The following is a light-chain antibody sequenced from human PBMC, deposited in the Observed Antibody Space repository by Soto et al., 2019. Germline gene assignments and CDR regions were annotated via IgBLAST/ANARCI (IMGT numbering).Light chain of an antibody. CDR3: QQSYSTPLT. J-gene: IGKJ4*01. CDR2: AAS. Sequence: DIQMTQSPSSLSAFVGDRVTITCRASQSISSYLNWYQQKPGKAPKLLIYAASTLQSGVPSRFSGSEAGTDFALTISSLQPEDFATYYCQQSYSTPLTFGGGTKVEVK. CDR1: QSISSY. V-gene: IGKV1-39*01.